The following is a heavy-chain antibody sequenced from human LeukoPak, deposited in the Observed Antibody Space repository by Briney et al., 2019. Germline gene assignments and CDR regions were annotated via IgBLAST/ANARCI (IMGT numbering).Heavy chain of an antibody. CDR1: GYSFTSYW. J-gene: IGHJ3*02. CDR2: IYPGDSDT. CDR3: SRLGGPQWIQGHAFEI. Sequence: GESLKISWKGSGYSFTSYWIGWVRQMPGKGLEWMGIIYPGDSDTRYCPSFQGQVTISADKSISTAYLPGSSLKASDTAMFYCSRLGGPQWIQGHAFEIWGQGTMVSVS. D-gene: IGHD3-16*01. V-gene: IGHV5-51*01.